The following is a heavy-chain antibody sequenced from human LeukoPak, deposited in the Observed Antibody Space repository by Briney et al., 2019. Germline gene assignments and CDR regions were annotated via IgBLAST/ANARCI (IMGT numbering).Heavy chain of an antibody. J-gene: IGHJ4*02. CDR2: IHYSGTT. CDR1: SGSFRHKY. Sequence: SETLSLTCTVSSGSFRHKYWRWLRQLPGKGLEWIGYIHYSGTTSYNPSLKSRVVISVDTSKNQFSLKLNTMAGAETAMLYCATFEGYSYVYGYFDYWGQGTLVTVSS. CDR3: ATFEGYSYVYGYFDY. V-gene: IGHV4-59*01. D-gene: IGHD5-18*01.